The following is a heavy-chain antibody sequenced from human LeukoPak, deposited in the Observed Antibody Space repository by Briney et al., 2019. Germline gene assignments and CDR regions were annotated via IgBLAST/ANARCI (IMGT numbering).Heavy chain of an antibody. CDR3: AREEKYYDSSGYRSLCFDY. V-gene: IGHV3-21*01. Sequence: GGSLRLSCAASGFTFSSYSMNWVRQAAGKGLEWVSSISSSSSYIYYADSVKGQFTISRDNAKNSLYLQMHSLRAEDTAVYYCAREEKYYDSSGYRSLCFDYWGQGTLVTVSS. CDR2: ISSSSSYI. D-gene: IGHD3-22*01. CDR1: GFTFSSYS. J-gene: IGHJ4*02.